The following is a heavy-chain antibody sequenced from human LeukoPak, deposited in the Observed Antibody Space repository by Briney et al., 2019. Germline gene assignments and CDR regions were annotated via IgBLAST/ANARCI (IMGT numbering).Heavy chain of an antibody. Sequence: GGSLRLSCAASGFTFSSYGMHWVRQAPGKWLKWVAVISYDGSNKYYADCVKGRFTVSRDNSKNTLYLQMNSLRAEDTAVYYCAKELVVGATWDYWGQGTLVTVSS. CDR3: AKELVVGATWDY. CDR2: ISYDGSNK. J-gene: IGHJ4*02. D-gene: IGHD1-26*01. CDR1: GFTFSSYG. V-gene: IGHV3-30*18.